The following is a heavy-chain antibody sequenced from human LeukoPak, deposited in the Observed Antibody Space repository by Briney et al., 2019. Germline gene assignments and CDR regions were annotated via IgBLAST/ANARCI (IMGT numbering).Heavy chain of an antibody. Sequence: PLETLSLTCAVYGGTFSGYYWSWIRQPPGKGLEWIGEINHSGSTNYNPSLKTRVTISVDTSKNQFSLKLSSVTAADTAVYYCARGSLSSGYYLRHWGQGTLVTVSS. CDR1: GGTFSGYY. J-gene: IGHJ4*02. D-gene: IGHD3-22*01. CDR3: ARGSLSSGYYLRH. CDR2: INHSGST. V-gene: IGHV4-34*01.